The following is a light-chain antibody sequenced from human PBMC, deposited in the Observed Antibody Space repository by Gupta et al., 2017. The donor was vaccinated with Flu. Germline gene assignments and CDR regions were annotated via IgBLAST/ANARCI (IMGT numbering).Light chain of an antibody. J-gene: IGKJ5*01. CDR3: QQFRDWPFT. V-gene: IGKV3-15*01. Sequence: QKPGQAPRPLIYDASFRTTGVPARFSAGGSGTEFTLTISSLQPEDFAVYFCQQFRDWPFTFGQGTRLDIK. CDR2: DAS.